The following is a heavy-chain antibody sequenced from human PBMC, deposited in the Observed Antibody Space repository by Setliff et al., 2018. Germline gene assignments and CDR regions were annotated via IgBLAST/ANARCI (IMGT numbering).Heavy chain of an antibody. CDR2: ITPIFETA. CDR1: GGTFSGYA. Sequence: SVKVSCKASGGTFSGYAFSWVRQAPGQGPEWMGGITPIFETAHYAEKFRDRVTITADKSTTTVHMELSRLVSEDTAVYFCARDSVTLGQLERRGGWHYYGLDVWVPETLLVTVSS. D-gene: IGHD1-1*01. V-gene: IGHV1-69*06. CDR3: ARDSVTLGQLERRGGWHYYGLDV. J-gene: IGHJ6*02.